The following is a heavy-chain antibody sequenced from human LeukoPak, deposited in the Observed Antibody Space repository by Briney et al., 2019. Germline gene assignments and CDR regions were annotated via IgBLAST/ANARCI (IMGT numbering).Heavy chain of an antibody. CDR2: IKQDGSEI. J-gene: IGHJ4*02. D-gene: IGHD2-21*02. Sequence: PGGSLRLSCAASGFSFSTYWMHWVRQAPGKGLEWVANIKQDGSEIYYLDSVKGRFTISRDNAKTSLYLQMNSLRAEDTAVYYCARDRTVTAGIDYWGQGTLVTVSS. CDR1: GFSFSTYW. V-gene: IGHV3-7*01. CDR3: ARDRTVTAGIDY.